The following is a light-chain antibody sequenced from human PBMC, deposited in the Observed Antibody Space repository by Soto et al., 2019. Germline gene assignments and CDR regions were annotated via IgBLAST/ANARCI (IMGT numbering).Light chain of an antibody. CDR2: DAS. J-gene: IGKJ1*01. CDR3: QHYNSYSEA. Sequence: DIQMTQSPASVPASVGDRVTITCRASQSISSWFAWYQQKPGKAPKLLIYDASSLESGVPSRFSGSGSGTEFTLTISSLQPDDFATYYCQHYNSYSEAFGQGTKVDIK. V-gene: IGKV1-5*01. CDR1: QSISSW.